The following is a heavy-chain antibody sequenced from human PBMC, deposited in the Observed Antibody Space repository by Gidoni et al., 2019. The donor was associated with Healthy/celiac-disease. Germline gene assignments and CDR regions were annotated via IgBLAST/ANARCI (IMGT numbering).Heavy chain of an antibody. CDR2: ISGSGGST. CDR3: ANSGSQWLVRAGMDV. J-gene: IGHJ6*03. D-gene: IGHD6-19*01. CDR1: GFTCSRYA. Sequence: EVQLLESGGGLVQPGGSLRLSCEASGFTCSRYAMSWVRQAPGKGLEWVSAISGSGGSTYYADSVKGRFTISRDNSKNTLYLQMNSLRAEDTAVYYCANSGSQWLVRAGMDVWGKGTTVTVSS. V-gene: IGHV3-23*01.